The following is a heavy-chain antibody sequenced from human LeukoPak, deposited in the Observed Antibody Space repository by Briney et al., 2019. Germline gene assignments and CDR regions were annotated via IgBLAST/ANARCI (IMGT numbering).Heavy chain of an antibody. CDR3: ARRSGHGSDNYYLSDY. CDR1: GYSFPIYW. V-gene: IGHV5-51*01. D-gene: IGHD3-10*01. CDR2: SYPGDSDT. Sequence: GESLKISCKGSGYSFPIYWIAWVRQMPGTGLEWMGISYPGDSDTSYSTSFQGQVTISADKSLSTAYLQWSSLAASDTAMYYCARRSGHGSDNYYLSDYWGQGTLVTVSS. J-gene: IGHJ4*02.